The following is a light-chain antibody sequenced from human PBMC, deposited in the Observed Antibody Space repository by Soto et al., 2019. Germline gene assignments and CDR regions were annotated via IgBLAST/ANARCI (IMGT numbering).Light chain of an antibody. CDR2: AAS. J-gene: IGKJ4*01. V-gene: IGKV3-20*01. Sequence: EIVLTQSPDTLSLSPGEGATLSCRASQSISSNFLAWYQQRTGQAPRLLMYAASSRATGITDRFSGSGSGTDFTLTIRRLETEDLAVYYCKIYGSLHRTVGGGTKVEIK. CDR1: QSISSNF. CDR3: KIYGSLHRT.